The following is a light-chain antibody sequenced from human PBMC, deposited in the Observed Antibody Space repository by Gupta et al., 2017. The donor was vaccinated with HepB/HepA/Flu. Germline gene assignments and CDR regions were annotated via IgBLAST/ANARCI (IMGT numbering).Light chain of an antibody. CDR3: QSFDSGLSGLV. J-gene: IGLJ2*01. CDR2: GND. CDR1: RSNIGAGFD. V-gene: IGLV1-40*01. Sequence: QPVLTQPPSVSGAPGQRVTISCTGRRSNIGAGFDVHWYQQLPGTAPKLLVFGNDNRPSGVPDRFSASESGTSASLVITGLLAEDEGDYYCQSFDSGLSGLVFGGGTKLNVL.